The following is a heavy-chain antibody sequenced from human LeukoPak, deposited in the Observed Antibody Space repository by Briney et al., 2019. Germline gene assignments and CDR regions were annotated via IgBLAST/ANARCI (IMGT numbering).Heavy chain of an antibody. CDR1: GLTFSKYS. D-gene: IGHD3-3*01. Sequence: PGGSLRLSCAASGLTFSKYSMTWVRQAPGKGLEWVSFIDTSSTTMYYTDSVKGRFTISRDNAKNSLYLQMNSLRAEDTAVYYCARGCSVTECRLIQPGFDYWGQGTLVTVSS. J-gene: IGHJ4*02. V-gene: IGHV3-48*04. CDR3: ARGCSVTECRLIQPGFDY. CDR2: IDTSSTTM.